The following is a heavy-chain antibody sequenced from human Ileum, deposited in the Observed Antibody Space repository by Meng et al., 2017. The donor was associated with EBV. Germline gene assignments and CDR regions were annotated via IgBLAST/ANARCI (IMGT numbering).Heavy chain of an antibody. V-gene: IGHV3-11*01. CDR2: ISSTGSTT. CDR1: GFTFSNYY. D-gene: IGHD6-13*01. CDR3: VYSSSFH. Sequence: QVQLVASGGGLVKPGGSLRLSCAASGFTFSNYYRNWIRQAPGKGLEWVSFISSTGSTTYYADSVKGRFTVSRDNAKNSLFLQMHSLRAEDTAVYYCVYSSSFHWGQGTLVTVSS. J-gene: IGHJ4*02.